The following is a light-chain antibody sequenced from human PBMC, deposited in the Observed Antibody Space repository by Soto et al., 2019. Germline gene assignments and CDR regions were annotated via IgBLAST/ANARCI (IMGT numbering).Light chain of an antibody. Sequence: EIVMTQSPATLSVSPGERATLSCRASQSVSSNLAWDQQKPGQAPRLLIYGASTRATGIPARFSGSGSGTEFNLTVSSLQSEDFAVYYCQQYNNWPRTFGQGTKVEIK. CDR2: GAS. CDR3: QQYNNWPRT. V-gene: IGKV3-15*01. CDR1: QSVSSN. J-gene: IGKJ1*01.